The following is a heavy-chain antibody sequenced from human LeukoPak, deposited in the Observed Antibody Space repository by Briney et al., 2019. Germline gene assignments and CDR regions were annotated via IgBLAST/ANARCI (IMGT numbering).Heavy chain of an antibody. V-gene: IGHV3-15*01. J-gene: IGHJ4*02. CDR3: TTADNWNDRFDY. CDR2: IKSKTDGGTT. D-gene: IGHD1-1*01. Sequence: PGGSLRLSCAASGFTFSNAWMSWVRQAPGKGLEWVGRIKSKTDGGTTDYAAPVKGRFTISRDDSKNTLYQQMNSLKTEDTAVYYCTTADNWNDRFDYWGQGTLVTVSS. CDR1: GFTFSNAW.